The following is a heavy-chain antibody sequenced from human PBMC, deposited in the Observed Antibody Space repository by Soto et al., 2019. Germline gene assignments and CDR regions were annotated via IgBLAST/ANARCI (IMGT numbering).Heavy chain of an antibody. V-gene: IGHV4-39*01. D-gene: IGHD2-15*01. Sequence: QLQLQESGPGLVKPSEALSLTSTVAGGPISSSSYYWGWIRQPPGKGLEWIRGIYYSGSTYYNPSLKSRVTISVDTFKNQCSLKLSSVTAADTAVYYCARHTPAISISDHWGQGTLVTVSS. CDR1: GGPISSSSYY. J-gene: IGHJ4*02. CDR3: ARHTPAISISDH. CDR2: IYYSGST.